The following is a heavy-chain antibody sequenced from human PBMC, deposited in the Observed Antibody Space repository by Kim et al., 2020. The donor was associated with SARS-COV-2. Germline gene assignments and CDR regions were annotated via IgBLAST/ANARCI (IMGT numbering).Heavy chain of an antibody. J-gene: IGHJ4*02. CDR1: GDSVSSNSAT. Sequence: SQTLSLTCAISGDSVSSNSATWNWIRQSPSRGLEWLGRTYYRSRWYSDYAVSVKSRITINPDTSKNQLSLQLNSVTPEDTAVYYCVRAPEVDCSRTSCPLDYWGQGTLVTVSS. CDR2: TYYRSRWYS. CDR3: VRAPEVDCSRTSCPLDY. D-gene: IGHD2-2*01. V-gene: IGHV6-1*01.